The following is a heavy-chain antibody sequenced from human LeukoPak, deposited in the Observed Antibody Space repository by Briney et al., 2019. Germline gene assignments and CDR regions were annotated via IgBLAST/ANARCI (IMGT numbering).Heavy chain of an antibody. V-gene: IGHV4-39*01. CDR2: IHYSGTT. CDR3: ASYYASGSSRFDY. J-gene: IGHJ4*02. CDR1: GGSISSNDYY. Sequence: SETLSLTCTVSGGSISSNDYYWGWIRQPPGKGLEWIGSIHYSGTTCYNPSLKSRVTISVDTSNNQFYLELSSVTAADTAVYYCASYYASGSSRFDYWGQGTLVTVSS. D-gene: IGHD3-10*01.